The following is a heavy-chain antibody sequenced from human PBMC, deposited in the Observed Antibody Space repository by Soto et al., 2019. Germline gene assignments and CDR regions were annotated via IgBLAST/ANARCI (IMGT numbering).Heavy chain of an antibody. CDR3: ANSYGDYVSY. V-gene: IGHV4-39*01. CDR1: GGSISSSTYY. D-gene: IGHD4-17*01. Sequence: QLQLQESGPGLVKPSETLSLTCTVSGGSISSSTYYWGWIRQPPGKGLEWIGSIYYSGSTYYNPSLKRRVTISVDTSKNQFSLKLSSVPAADTAVYYCANSYGDYVSYWGQGTLVTVSS. J-gene: IGHJ4*02. CDR2: IYYSGST.